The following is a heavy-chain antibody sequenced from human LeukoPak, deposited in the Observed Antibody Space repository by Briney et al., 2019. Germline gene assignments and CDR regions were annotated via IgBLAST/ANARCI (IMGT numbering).Heavy chain of an antibody. CDR2: IKQDGSEK. V-gene: IGHV3-7*01. Sequence: GGSLRLSCAASGFTFSSYWMSWVRQAPGKGLEWVANIKQDGSEKYYVDSVKGRFTISRDNAKNSLYLQMNSLRAEDTAVYYCARGPLIVVVPAAMRFDPWGQGTLVTVSS. J-gene: IGHJ5*02. CDR3: ARGPLIVVVPAAMRFDP. CDR1: GFTFSSYW. D-gene: IGHD2-2*01.